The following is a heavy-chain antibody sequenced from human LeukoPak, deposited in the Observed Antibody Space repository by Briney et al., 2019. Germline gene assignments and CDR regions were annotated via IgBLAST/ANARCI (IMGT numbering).Heavy chain of an antibody. CDR3: ARVAAAGTWDLDY. V-gene: IGHV4-34*01. D-gene: IGHD6-13*01. CDR1: GGSFSGYY. CDR2: INHSGST. Sequence: SETLSLTCAVYGGSFSGYYWSWIRQPPGKGLEWIGEINHSGSTNYNPSLKSRVTISVDKSKNQFSLKLSSVTAADTAVYYCARVAAAGTWDLDYWGQGTLVTVSS. J-gene: IGHJ4*02.